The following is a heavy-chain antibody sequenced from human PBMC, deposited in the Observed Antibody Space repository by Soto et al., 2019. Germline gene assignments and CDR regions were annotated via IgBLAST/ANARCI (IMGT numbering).Heavy chain of an antibody. V-gene: IGHV4-59*01. J-gene: IGHJ5*02. D-gene: IGHD1-26*01. CDR3: GRDREGGSWFDP. CDR1: GGSISSYY. Sequence: SETLCLTWTVSGGSISSYYWSWIRQPPGKGLEWIGYIYYSGSTNYNPSLKSRVTISVDTSKNQFSLKLSSVTAADTAVYYCGRDREGGSWFDPWGQGTLVTVSS. CDR2: IYYSGST.